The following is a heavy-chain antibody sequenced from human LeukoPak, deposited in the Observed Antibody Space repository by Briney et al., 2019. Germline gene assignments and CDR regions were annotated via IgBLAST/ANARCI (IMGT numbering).Heavy chain of an antibody. CDR2: IYYSGSA. V-gene: IGHV4-39*07. J-gene: IGHJ5*02. CDR3: ARGITKRDIVVVPAARANWFDP. D-gene: IGHD2-2*01. CDR1: GGSISSSSYY. Sequence: KPSETLSLTCTVSGGSISSSSYYWGWIRQPPGKGLEWIGSIYYSGSAYYNPSLKSRVTISVDTSKNQFSLKLGSVTAADTAVYYCARGITKRDIVVVPAARANWFDPWGQGTLVTVSS.